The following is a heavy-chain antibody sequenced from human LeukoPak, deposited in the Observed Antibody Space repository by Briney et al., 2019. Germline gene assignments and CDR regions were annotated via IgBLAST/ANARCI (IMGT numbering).Heavy chain of an antibody. CDR2: INHSGST. CDR1: GGSFSGYY. J-gene: IGHJ3*02. CDR3: ARESRGGYCSGGSCYSSDDAFDI. V-gene: IGHV4-34*01. Sequence: MPSETLSLTCAVYGGSFSGYYWSWIRQPPGKGLEWIGEINHSGSTNYNPSLKSRVTISVDTSKNQFSLKLSSVTAADTAVYYCARESRGGYCSGGSCYSSDDAFDIWGQGTMVTVSS. D-gene: IGHD2-15*01.